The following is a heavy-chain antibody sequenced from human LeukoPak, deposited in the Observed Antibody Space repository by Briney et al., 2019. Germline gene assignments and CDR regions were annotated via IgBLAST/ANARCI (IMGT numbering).Heavy chain of an antibody. CDR2: MNPNSGNT. D-gene: IGHD5-18*01. V-gene: IGHV1-8*01. Sequence: ASVKVSCKASGYTFTSYDINWVRRATGQGLEWMGWMNPNSGNTGYAQKFQGRVTMTRNTSINTAYMELSSLRSEDTAVYYCARGLQLDAFDIWGQGTMVTVSS. CDR1: GYTFTSYD. J-gene: IGHJ3*02. CDR3: ARGLQLDAFDI.